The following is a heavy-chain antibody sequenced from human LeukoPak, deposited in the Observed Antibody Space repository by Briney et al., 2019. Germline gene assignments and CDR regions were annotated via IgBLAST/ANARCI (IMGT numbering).Heavy chain of an antibody. J-gene: IGHJ5*02. V-gene: IGHV4-34*01. CDR1: GGSFSGYY. CDR2: INHSGST. D-gene: IGHD2-2*02. Sequence: SETLSLTCAVYGGSFSGYYWSWIRQPPGKGLEWIGEINHSGSTNYNPSLKSRVTISVDTSKNQFSLKLSSVTAADTAVYYYARGGDCSSTSCYTFWFDPWGQGTLVTVSS. CDR3: ARGGDCSSTSCYTFWFDP.